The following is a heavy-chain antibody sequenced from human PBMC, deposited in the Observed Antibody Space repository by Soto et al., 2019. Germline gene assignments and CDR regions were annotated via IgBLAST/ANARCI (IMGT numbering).Heavy chain of an antibody. D-gene: IGHD2-15*01. CDR1: GGSISSSSYY. J-gene: IGHJ4*02. CDR2: IYYSGST. Sequence: QLQLQASGPGLVKPSETLSLTCTVSGGSISSSSYYWGWIRQPPGKGLEWIGRIYYSGSTYYNPSLKSRVTISVDTSKNQFSLKLSSVSAADTAVYYCARHTPAISISDHWGQGTLVTVSS. CDR3: ARHTPAISISDH. V-gene: IGHV4-39*01.